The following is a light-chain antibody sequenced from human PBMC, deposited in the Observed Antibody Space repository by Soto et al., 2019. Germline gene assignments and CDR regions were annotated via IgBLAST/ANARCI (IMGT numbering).Light chain of an antibody. CDR2: DAS. J-gene: IGKJ4*01. CDR3: QQRSNWPPVT. V-gene: IGKV3-11*01. Sequence: EIVLTQSPATLSLSPGERATLSCRASHRVSSYLAWYQQKPGQAPRLLIYDASNSATGIPARFSGSGSGTDFTLTISSLEPEDFAIYYCQQRSNWPPVTFGGGTKVESK. CDR1: HRVSSY.